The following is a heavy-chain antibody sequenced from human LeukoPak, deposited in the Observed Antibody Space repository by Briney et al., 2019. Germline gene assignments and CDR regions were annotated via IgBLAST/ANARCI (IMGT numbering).Heavy chain of an antibody. J-gene: IGHJ4*02. CDR3: ARDQRSVPEDY. D-gene: IGHD3-3*01. CDR2: ISAYNGNT. CDR1: GYTFTSYA. V-gene: IGHV1-18*01. Sequence: ASVKVSCKASGYTFTSYAMHWVRQAPGQRLEWMGWISAYNGNTNYAQKLQGRVTMTTDTSTSTAYMELRSLRSDDTAVYYCARDQRSVPEDYWGQGTLVTVSS.